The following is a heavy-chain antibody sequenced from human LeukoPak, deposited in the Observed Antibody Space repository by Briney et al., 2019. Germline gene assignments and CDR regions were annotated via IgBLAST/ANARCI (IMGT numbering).Heavy chain of an antibody. J-gene: IGHJ3*02. CDR3: ARHRNNQSKYRNTAAFDI. V-gene: IGHV4-4*07. Sequence: SETLSLTCTVSGGSISCYYWSWIRQPAGKGLEWIGRIYTSGSTNYNPSLKSRVTMSVDTSKNQFSLKLSSVTAADTAVYYCARHRNNQSKYRNTAAFDIWGQGTMVTVSS. CDR1: GGSISCYY. D-gene: IGHD2/OR15-2a*01. CDR2: IYTSGST.